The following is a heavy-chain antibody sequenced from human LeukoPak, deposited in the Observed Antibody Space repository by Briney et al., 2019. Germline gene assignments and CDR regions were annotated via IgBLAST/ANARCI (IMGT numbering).Heavy chain of an antibody. Sequence: TGGSLRLSCAASGFSFSRYWMSWVRQAPGKGLEWVANIKQDGSEKNYVESVKGRFTISRDNAKNSLYLQTNSLRAEDTAVYYCARDKILRYFDWLLDYWGQGTLVTVSS. V-gene: IGHV3-7*01. J-gene: IGHJ4*02. CDR3: ARDKILRYFDWLLDY. CDR2: IKQDGSEK. D-gene: IGHD3-9*01. CDR1: GFSFSRYW.